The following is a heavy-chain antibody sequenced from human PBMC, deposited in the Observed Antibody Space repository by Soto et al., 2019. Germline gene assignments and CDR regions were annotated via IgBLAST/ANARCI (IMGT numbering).Heavy chain of an antibody. J-gene: IGHJ4*02. V-gene: IGHV1-3*05. CDR1: RYTFTSYA. CDR2: INAGNGNT. Sequence: QVQLVQSGAEEKKPGASVKVSCKASRYTFTSYAMHWVRQAPGQRLEWMGWINAGNGNTKYSQKFQGRVTITRDTSASTAYMELSSLRSEDTAVYYCARNLVTTVLFDYWGQGTLVTVSS. CDR3: ARNLVTTVLFDY. D-gene: IGHD4-17*01.